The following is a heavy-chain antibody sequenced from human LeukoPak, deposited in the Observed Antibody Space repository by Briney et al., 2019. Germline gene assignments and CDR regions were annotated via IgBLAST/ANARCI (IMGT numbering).Heavy chain of an antibody. J-gene: IGHJ4*02. Sequence: ASVKVSCKASGYTFTGYYMHWVRQAPGKGLEWMGGFDPEDGETIYAQKFQGRVTMTEDTSTDTAYMELSSLRSEDTAVYYCARSGYYLYYFDYWGQGTLVTVSS. CDR3: ARSGYYLYYFDY. V-gene: IGHV1-24*01. D-gene: IGHD3-3*01. CDR2: FDPEDGET. CDR1: GYTFTGYY.